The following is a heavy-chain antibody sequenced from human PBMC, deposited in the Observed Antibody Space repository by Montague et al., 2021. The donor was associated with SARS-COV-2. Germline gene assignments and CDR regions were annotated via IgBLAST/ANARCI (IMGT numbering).Heavy chain of an antibody. CDR2: INHSGST. Sequence: SETLSLTCAVYGGSFSGYYLNWIRQPPGKGLEWIGEINHSGSTNYNPSLKSRVTIAVDTSKNQFSLKLTSVTAAGTAVFYCARSTVTNSPFGFSNKLRSRYNGMDVWGQGTTVTVSS. D-gene: IGHD4-17*01. V-gene: IGHV4-34*01. J-gene: IGHJ6*02. CDR1: GGSFSGYY. CDR3: ARSTVTNSPFGFSNKLRSRYNGMDV.